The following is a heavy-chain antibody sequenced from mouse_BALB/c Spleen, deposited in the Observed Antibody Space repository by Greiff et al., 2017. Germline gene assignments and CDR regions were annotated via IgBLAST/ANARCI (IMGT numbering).Heavy chain of an antibody. CDR2: ISYSGST. V-gene: IGHV3-8*02. CDR3: ARGFYYYGSRGAMDY. CDR1: GDSITSGY. Sequence: EVMLVESGPSLVKPSQTLSLTCSVTGDSITSGYWNWIRKFPGNKLEYMGYISYSGSTYYNPSLKSRISITRDTSKNQYYLQLNSVTTEDTATYYCARGFYYYGSRGAMDYWGQGTSVTVSS. J-gene: IGHJ4*01. D-gene: IGHD1-1*01.